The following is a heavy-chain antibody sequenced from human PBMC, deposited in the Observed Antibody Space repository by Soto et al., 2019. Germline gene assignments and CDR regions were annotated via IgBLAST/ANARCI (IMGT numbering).Heavy chain of an antibody. CDR2: ISTSGNV. CDR3: ARDNNDFWSLYPLAFDY. Sequence: TLSLTCTGSGGSLTKYYWSWIRQPAGKGLEWIGRISTSGNVVSKASLRSRLTMSVDTSKNQFSLRLTSVTAADTAVYYCARDNNDFWSLYPLAFDYWGQGALVTVSS. CDR1: GGSLTKYY. J-gene: IGHJ4*02. V-gene: IGHV4-4*07. D-gene: IGHD3-3*01.